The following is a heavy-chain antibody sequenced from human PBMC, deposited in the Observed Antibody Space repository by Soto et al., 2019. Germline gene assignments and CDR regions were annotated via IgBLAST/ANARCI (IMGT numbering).Heavy chain of an antibody. J-gene: IGHJ4*02. CDR3: AKDRADWNYPFFDY. CDR1: GFTFSSYA. Sequence: PGGSLRLSCAASGFTFSSYAMSWVRQAPGKGLEWVSAISGSGGSTYYADSVKGRFTISRDNSKNTLYLQINSLRAEDTAVYYCAKDRADWNYPFFDYWGQGTLVTVSS. D-gene: IGHD1-7*01. V-gene: IGHV3-23*01. CDR2: ISGSGGST.